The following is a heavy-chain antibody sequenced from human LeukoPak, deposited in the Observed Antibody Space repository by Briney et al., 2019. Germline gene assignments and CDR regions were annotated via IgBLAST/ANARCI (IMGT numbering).Heavy chain of an antibody. CDR1: GFTFSSYA. CDR2: ISGSGGST. J-gene: IGHJ4*02. CDR3: AKSSDSYGSFSPFAS. D-gene: IGHD5-18*01. Sequence: PGGSLRLSCAASGFTFSSYAMSWVRQAPGKGLEWVSAISGSGGSTYYADSVKGRFTISRDNSKNTLYLQMNSLRAEDTAVYYSAKSSDSYGSFSPFASWGQGPLVTVSS. V-gene: IGHV3-23*01.